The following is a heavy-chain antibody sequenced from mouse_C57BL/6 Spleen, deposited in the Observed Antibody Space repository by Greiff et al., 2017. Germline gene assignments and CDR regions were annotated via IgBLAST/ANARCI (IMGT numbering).Heavy chain of an antibody. D-gene: IGHD2-5*01. V-gene: IGHV1-47*01. CDR2: FHPYNDDT. CDR1: GYTFTTYP. CDR3: ARRDSNFYYFDY. Sequence: VKVVESGAELVKPGASVKMSCKASGYTFTTYPIEWMKQNHGKSLEWIGNFHPYNDDTKYNEKFKGKATLTVEKASSTVYLELSRLTSDDPAVYYCARRDSNFYYFDYWGQGTTLTVSS. J-gene: IGHJ2*01.